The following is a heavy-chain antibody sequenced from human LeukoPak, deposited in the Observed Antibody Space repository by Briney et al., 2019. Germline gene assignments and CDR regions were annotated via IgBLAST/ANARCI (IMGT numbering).Heavy chain of an antibody. CDR3: ARDHNWGFDF. D-gene: IGHD7-27*01. V-gene: IGHV3-48*02. J-gene: IGHJ4*02. CDR2: ISSTYDI. CDR1: GFIFSPYA. Sequence: GGSLRLSCAASGFIFSPYAMNWVRQAPGRGLEWVSYISSTYDIYYSDSVRGRFTISRDNARNSVYLQMNSLRDEDTAVYYCARDHNWGFDFWGQGTLVAVSS.